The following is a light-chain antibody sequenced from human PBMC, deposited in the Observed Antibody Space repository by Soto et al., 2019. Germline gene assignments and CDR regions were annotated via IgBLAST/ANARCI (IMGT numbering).Light chain of an antibody. V-gene: IGKV1-12*01. CDR1: QGISIW. CDR3: QQTNSFPLT. J-gene: IGKJ4*01. Sequence: DIQMTQSPSSVSASVGDRVTITCRASQGISIWLAWYQQKPGKAPKLLIHTASNLQSGVPSRFSGSGSGTDFTLTINSLQPEDFAAYYCQQTNSFPLTFGGGTKVEI. CDR2: TAS.